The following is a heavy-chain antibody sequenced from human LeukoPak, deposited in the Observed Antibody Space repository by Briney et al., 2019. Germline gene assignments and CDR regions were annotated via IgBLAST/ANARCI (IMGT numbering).Heavy chain of an antibody. J-gene: IGHJ4*02. D-gene: IGHD3-16*02. CDR2: INHSGST. Sequence: SETLSLTCTVSGGSISSGNYYYSWIRQPPGKGLEWIGEINHSGSTNYNPSLKSRVTISVDTSKNQFSLKLSSVTAADTAVYYCARGPSNYDYVWGSYRYGGYFDYWGQGTLVTVSS. V-gene: IGHV4-39*07. CDR1: GGSISSGNYY. CDR3: ARGPSNYDYVWGSYRYGGYFDY.